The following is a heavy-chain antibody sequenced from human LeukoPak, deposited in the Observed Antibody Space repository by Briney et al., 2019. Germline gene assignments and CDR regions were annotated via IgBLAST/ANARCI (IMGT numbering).Heavy chain of an antibody. Sequence: ASVKVSCKASGYTFTSYGISWVRQAPGQGLEWMGWISAYNGNTNYAQKLQGRVTMATDTSTSTAYMELRSLRSDDTAVYYCARQRLGYCSGGSCYYGGSSMDVWGKGTTVTVSS. J-gene: IGHJ6*03. D-gene: IGHD2-15*01. CDR2: ISAYNGNT. CDR3: ARQRLGYCSGGSCYYGGSSMDV. V-gene: IGHV1-18*01. CDR1: GYTFTSYG.